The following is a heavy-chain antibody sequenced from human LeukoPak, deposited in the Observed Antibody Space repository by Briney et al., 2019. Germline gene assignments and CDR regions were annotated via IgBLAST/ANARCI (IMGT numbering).Heavy chain of an antibody. J-gene: IGHJ4*02. D-gene: IGHD6-13*01. CDR2: IYQSGTT. CDR1: GGSISSSGFY. V-gene: IGHV4-39*01. Sequence: PSETLSLTCTVSGGSISSSGFYWDWIRQPPGKGLEWIGSIYQSGTTYCNPPLKSRVTIFVDTSKSQFSLKLSSVTAADTAVYYCARKKLVARGYFDYWGQGVLVTVSS. CDR3: ARKKLVARGYFDY.